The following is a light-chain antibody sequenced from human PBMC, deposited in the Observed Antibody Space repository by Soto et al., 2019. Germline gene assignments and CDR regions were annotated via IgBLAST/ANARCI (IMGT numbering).Light chain of an antibody. J-gene: IGLJ2*01. V-gene: IGLV3-1*01. CDR3: QAWDSSTVV. CDR1: KLGDKY. Sequence: SYELTQPPSVSVSPGQTASITCFGDKLGDKYAWWYQQKPGQSPILVIYEDSERPSGIPERFSGSNSGNTATLTISGTQAMDEADYYCQAWDSSTVVFGGGTQLTVL. CDR2: EDS.